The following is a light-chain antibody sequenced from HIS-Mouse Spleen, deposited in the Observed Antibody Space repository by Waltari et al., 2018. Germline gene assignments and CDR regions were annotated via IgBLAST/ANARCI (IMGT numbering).Light chain of an antibody. CDR2: DDS. CDR1: NIGSKS. V-gene: IGLV3-21*03. J-gene: IGLJ2*01. Sequence: SYVLTQPPSVSVAPGKTARITCGGNNIGSKSVHWYQQKPGQAPVLVVYDDSDRPSGVPVRCAGSKSGNTATLTISRVEAGDEADYYCQVWDSSSDHVVFGGGTKLTVL. CDR3: QVWDSSSDHVV.